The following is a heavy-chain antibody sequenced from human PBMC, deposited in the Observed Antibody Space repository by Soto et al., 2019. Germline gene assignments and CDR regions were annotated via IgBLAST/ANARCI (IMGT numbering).Heavy chain of an antibody. CDR2: IDPSDSYT. D-gene: IGHD6-19*01. CDR1: GYSFTTYW. CDR3: ARLCPFSGWYSTCRTDY. V-gene: IGHV5-10-1*01. J-gene: IGHJ4*02. Sequence: ESLKISCKRSGYSFTTYWISWVRQMPGKGLEWMGRIDPSDSYTNYSPSFQGHVTISADKSISTAYLQWSSLKASDTAMYYCARLCPFSGWYSTCRTDYWGQGTLVTVSS.